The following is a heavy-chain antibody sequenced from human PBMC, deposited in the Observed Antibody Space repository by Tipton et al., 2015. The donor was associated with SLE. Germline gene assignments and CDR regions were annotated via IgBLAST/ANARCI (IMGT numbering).Heavy chain of an antibody. CDR2: IRYDGSNK. D-gene: IGHD2-2*01. J-gene: IGHJ4*02. CDR1: GSTFSSYA. CDR3: AKPIEYCSSTSCYTDY. V-gene: IGHV3-30*02. Sequence: SLRLSCAASGSTFSSYAMSWVRQAPGKGLEWVAFIRYDGSNKYYADSVKGRFAISRDNSKNTLYLQMNSLRAEDTAVYYCAKPIEYCSSTSCYTDYWGQGTLVTVYS.